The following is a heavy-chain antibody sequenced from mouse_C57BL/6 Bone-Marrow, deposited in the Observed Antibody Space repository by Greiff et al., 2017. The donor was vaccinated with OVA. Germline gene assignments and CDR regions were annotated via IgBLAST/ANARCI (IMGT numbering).Heavy chain of an antibody. V-gene: IGHV1-81*01. Sequence: VQLQQSGAELARPGASVKLSCKASGYTFTSYGISWVKQRTGQGLEWIGEIYPRSGNTYYNEKFKGKATLTADKSSSTAYMELRSLTSEDSAVYFCARSLFITTVVVFEDWGQGTTLTASS. D-gene: IGHD1-1*01. CDR1: GYTFTSYG. J-gene: IGHJ2*01. CDR2: IYPRSGNT. CDR3: ARSLFITTVVVFED.